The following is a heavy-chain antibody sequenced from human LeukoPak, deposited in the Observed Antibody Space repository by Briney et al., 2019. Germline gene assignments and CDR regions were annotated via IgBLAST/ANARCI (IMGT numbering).Heavy chain of an antibody. CDR1: GFTFSDYY. J-gene: IGHJ4*02. CDR2: ISSSGSTI. D-gene: IGHD5-24*01. V-gene: IGHV3-11*04. Sequence: PGGSLRLSCVTSGFTFSDYYMSWIRQAPGKGLEWVSYISSSGSTIYYADSVKGRFTISRDNAKNSLYLQMNSLRAEDTAVYYCARDPLSITLDYWGQGTLVTVSS. CDR3: ARDPLSITLDY.